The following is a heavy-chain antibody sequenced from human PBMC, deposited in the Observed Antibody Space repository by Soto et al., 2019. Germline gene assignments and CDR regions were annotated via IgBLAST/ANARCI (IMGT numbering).Heavy chain of an antibody. CDR2: TYYRSKWYN. D-gene: IGHD6-13*01. CDR3: ARDPGIAAAGPLLSNYYGMDV. Sequence: SQTLSLTCAISGDSVSSNSAAWNWIRQSPSRGLEWLGRTYYRSKWYNDYAVSVKSRITINPDTSKNQFSLQLNSVTPEDTAVYYCARDPGIAAAGPLLSNYYGMDVWGQGTTVTVSS. CDR1: GDSVSSNSAA. V-gene: IGHV6-1*01. J-gene: IGHJ6*02.